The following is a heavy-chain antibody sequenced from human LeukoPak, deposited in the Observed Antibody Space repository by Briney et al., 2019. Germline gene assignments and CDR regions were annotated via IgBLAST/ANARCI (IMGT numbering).Heavy chain of an antibody. V-gene: IGHV1-69*04. CDR3: ARAAEYSSSSVY. J-gene: IGHJ4*02. CDR1: GGTFSSYA. CDR2: IIPILGIA. Sequence: ASVKVSCKASGGTFSSYAISWVRQAPGQGLECMGRIIPILGIANYAQKFQGRVTITADKSTSTAYMELSSLRSEDTAVYYCARAAEYSSSSVYWGQGTLVTVSS. D-gene: IGHD6-6*01.